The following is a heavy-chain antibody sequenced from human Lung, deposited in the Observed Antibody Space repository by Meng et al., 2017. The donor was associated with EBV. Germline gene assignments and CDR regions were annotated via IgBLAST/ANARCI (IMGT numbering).Heavy chain of an antibody. D-gene: IGHD3-10*01. Sequence: GQCGESGGGLVQPGGSLKLSCAASGFTFSGSAMHWVRQASGKGLEWVGRIRSKANNYATSFGASVEGRFTISRDDSNNTAYLQMNSLKTEDTAVYYCTSRSYWGQGTLVTVSS. J-gene: IGHJ4*02. CDR2: IRSKANNYAT. V-gene: IGHV3-73*02. CDR3: TSRSY. CDR1: GFTFSGSA.